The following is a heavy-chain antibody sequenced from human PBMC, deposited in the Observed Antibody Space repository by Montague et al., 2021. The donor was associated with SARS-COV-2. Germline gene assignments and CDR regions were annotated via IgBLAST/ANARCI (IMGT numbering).Heavy chain of an antibody. CDR2: IYYSGST. V-gene: IGHV4-59*01. J-gene: IGHJ4*02. CDR3: ARCFDY. CDR1: GGSISSYY. Sequence: SETLSLTCTVSGGSISSYYWSWIRQPPGKGLEWIGYIYYSGSTNYNPSLKSRVTISVDTSKNQFSLKLSSVTAADTAVYYCARCFDYWGQGTLVTVSS.